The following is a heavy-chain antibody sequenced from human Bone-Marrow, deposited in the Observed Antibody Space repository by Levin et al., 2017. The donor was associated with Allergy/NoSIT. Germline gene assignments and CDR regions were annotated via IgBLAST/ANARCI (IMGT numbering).Heavy chain of an antibody. V-gene: IGHV1-18*01. D-gene: IGHD2-15*01. CDR1: GYTFRNYG. J-gene: IGHJ5*02. CDR3: ARRVVGAKGWFAP. CDR2: ISTDTGNR. Sequence: ASVKVSCKASGYTFRNYGISWVRQAPGRGLEWLGWISTDTGNRHYAQNLQGRVTMTTDTSTDTAHLELRSLRSDDTAIYYCARRVVGAKGWFAPWGQGTPVTVSS.